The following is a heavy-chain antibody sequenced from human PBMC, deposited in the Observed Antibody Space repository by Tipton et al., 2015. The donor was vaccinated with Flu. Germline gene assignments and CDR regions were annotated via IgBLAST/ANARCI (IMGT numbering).Heavy chain of an antibody. CDR3: ATRRDYYDSSEFDY. Sequence: LRLSCTVSGVSIRSNNYNWGWLRQPPGKGLEWIGSVNYGGGTSYNPSLESRLTISLDTPKNHFSLRLSSVTAADTAVYYCATRRDYYDSSEFDYWGQRALVTVAS. CDR2: VNYGGGT. J-gene: IGHJ4*02. D-gene: IGHD3-22*01. CDR1: GVSIRSNNYN. V-gene: IGHV4-39*07.